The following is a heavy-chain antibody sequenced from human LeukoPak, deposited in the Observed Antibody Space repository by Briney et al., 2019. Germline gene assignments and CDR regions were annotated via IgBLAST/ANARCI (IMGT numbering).Heavy chain of an antibody. J-gene: IGHJ4*02. D-gene: IGHD5-24*01. V-gene: IGHV4-38-2*02. CDR2: LYHSGST. Sequence: SETLFLTCTVSGYSISSGYHWGWIRQPPGKGLKWLGSLYHSGSTYYNPSLKSRVTISVDTSKNQFSLKLSSVTAADTAVYYCARWVPRGGWLQWGPYLDYWGQGTLVTVSS. CDR3: ARWVPRGGWLQWGPYLDY. CDR1: GYSISSGYH.